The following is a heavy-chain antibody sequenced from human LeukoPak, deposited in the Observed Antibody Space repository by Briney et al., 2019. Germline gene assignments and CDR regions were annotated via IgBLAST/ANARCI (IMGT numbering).Heavy chain of an antibody. V-gene: IGHV3-21*01. CDR1: GFTFSSYS. CDR2: ISGSSYI. J-gene: IGHJ5*02. D-gene: IGHD2-2*01. CDR3: AREDCSSTSCYYNWFDP. Sequence: PGGSLRLSCAASGFTFSSYSMNWVRQAPGKGLEWVSSISGSSYIYYADSVKGRFTISRDNAKNSLYLQMNSLRAEDTAVYYCAREDCSSTSCYYNWFDPWGQGTLVTVSS.